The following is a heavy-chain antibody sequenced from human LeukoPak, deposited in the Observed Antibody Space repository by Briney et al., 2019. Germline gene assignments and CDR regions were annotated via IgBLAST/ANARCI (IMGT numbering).Heavy chain of an antibody. CDR2: IYYSGST. V-gene: IGHV4-59*01. J-gene: IGHJ4*02. D-gene: IGHD3-22*01. CDR1: GGSISSYY. Sequence: TSETLSLTCTVSGGSISSYYWSWIRQPPGKGLEWIGYIYYSGSTNYNPSLKSRVTISVDTSKNQFSLKLSSVTAADTAVYYCARAWVGYYYDSSGYYPLDYWGQGTLVTVSS. CDR3: ARAWVGYYYDSSGYYPLDY.